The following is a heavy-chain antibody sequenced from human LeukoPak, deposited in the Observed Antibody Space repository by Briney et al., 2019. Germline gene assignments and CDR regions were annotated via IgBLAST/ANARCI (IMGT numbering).Heavy chain of an antibody. CDR1: AGSISSGDYY. Sequence: SETLSLTCTVSAGSISSGDYYWSWIRQPPGMGLEWIGYIYYSGSTNYNPSLKSRVTISVDTSKNQFSLKLSSVTAADTAVYYCARQRETYGDYLNWGQGTLVTVSS. D-gene: IGHD4-17*01. J-gene: IGHJ4*02. CDR3: ARQRETYGDYLN. CDR2: IYYSGST. V-gene: IGHV4-30-4*01.